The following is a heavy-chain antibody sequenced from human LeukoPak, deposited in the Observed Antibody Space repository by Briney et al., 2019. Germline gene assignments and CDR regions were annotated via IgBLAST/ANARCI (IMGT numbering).Heavy chain of an antibody. V-gene: IGHV3-30*04. J-gene: IGHJ4*02. CDR2: ISYDGSNK. CDR1: GFTFSSYA. Sequence: TGGSLRLPCAASGFTFSSYAMHWVRQAAGKGLEWVAVISYDGSNKYYADSVKGRFTISRDNSKNTLYLQMNSLRAEDTAVYYCAGYGVYPYWGQGTPVTVSS. CDR3: AGYGVYPY. D-gene: IGHD5/OR15-5a*01.